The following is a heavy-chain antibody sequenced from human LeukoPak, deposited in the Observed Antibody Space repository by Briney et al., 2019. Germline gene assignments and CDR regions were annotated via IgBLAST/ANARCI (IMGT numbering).Heavy chain of an antibody. D-gene: IGHD5-12*01. CDR2: ISGSGGST. Sequence: GGSLRLSCAASGFTLSSYAMSWVRQAPGKGLEWVSAISGSGGSTYYADSVKGRFTISRDNSKNTLYLQMNSLRAEDTAVYYCAKDRYSGYAPYYFDYWGQGTLVTVSS. V-gene: IGHV3-23*01. CDR3: AKDRYSGYAPYYFDY. CDR1: GFTLSSYA. J-gene: IGHJ4*02.